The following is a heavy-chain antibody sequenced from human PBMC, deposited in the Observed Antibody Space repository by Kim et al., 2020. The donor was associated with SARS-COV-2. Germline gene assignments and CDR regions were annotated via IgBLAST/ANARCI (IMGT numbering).Heavy chain of an antibody. Sequence: SETLSLTCAVYGGSFSGYYWSWIRQPPGKGLEWIGEINHSGSTNYNPSLKSRVTISVDTSKNQFSLKLSSVTAADTAVYYCARGRRSSGSVDYFDYWGQGTLVTVSS. V-gene: IGHV4-34*01. CDR3: ARGRRSSGSVDYFDY. CDR1: GGSFSGYY. CDR2: INHSGST. D-gene: IGHD6-19*01. J-gene: IGHJ4*02.